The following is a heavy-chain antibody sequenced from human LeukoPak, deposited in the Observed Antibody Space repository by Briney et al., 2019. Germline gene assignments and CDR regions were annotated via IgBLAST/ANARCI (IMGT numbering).Heavy chain of an antibody. D-gene: IGHD2-15*01. CDR1: GFTFSSSY. CDR2: TNPDGDKK. V-gene: IGHV3-7*01. Sequence: VGSLRLSCAASGFTFSSSYMTWVRQTPGKGLEWVANTNPDGDKKYYVDSVKGRFTISRDNAKNSLYLQMNSQRVDDTAVYYCSRGGSWWLDNWGQGTLVTVSS. CDR3: SRGGSWWLDN. J-gene: IGHJ4*02.